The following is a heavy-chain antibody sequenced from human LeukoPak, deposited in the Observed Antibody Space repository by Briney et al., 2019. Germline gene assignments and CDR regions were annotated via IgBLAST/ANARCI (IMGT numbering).Heavy chain of an antibody. J-gene: IGHJ4*02. CDR3: ARDDRLGIDY. D-gene: IGHD7-27*01. CDR1: AFTFSDFS. Sequence: PGGSLRLSCAASAFTFSDFSMSWVRQAPGKGLEWVSSISSSSSYIYYADSVKGRFTISRDNAKNSLYLQMNSLRAEDTAVYYCARDDRLGIDYWGQGTLVTVSS. CDR2: ISSSSSYI. V-gene: IGHV3-21*01.